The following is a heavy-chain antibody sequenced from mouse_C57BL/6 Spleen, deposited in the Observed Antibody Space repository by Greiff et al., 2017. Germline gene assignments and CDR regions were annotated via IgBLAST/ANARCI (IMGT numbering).Heavy chain of an antibody. V-gene: IGHV1-80*01. Sequence: VQRVESGAELVKPGASVKISCKASGYAFSSYWMNWVKQRPGQGLEWIGQIYPGDGDTNYNGKFKGKATLTADKSSSTAYMQLSSLTAEDSAVSFWASLYYYGRRFDVWGTGTTVTVSS. CDR2: IYPGDGDT. CDR3: ASLYYYGRRFDV. CDR1: GYAFSSYW. J-gene: IGHJ1*03. D-gene: IGHD1-1*01.